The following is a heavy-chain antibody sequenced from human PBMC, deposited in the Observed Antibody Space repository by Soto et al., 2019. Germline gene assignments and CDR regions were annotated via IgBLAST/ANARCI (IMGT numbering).Heavy chain of an antibody. J-gene: IGHJ4*02. CDR3: ARAGSGGGYFDY. CDR1: GFTFSSYA. D-gene: IGHD3-10*01. Sequence: EVQLVESGGGLVQPGGSLRLSCAASGFTFSSYAMHWVRQAPGKGLEYVSAISSNGGSTYYANSVKGRFTISRDNSTNTRYLQMGSLRAEDMAVYYCARAGSGGGYFDYWGQGTLVTVSS. V-gene: IGHV3-64*01. CDR2: ISSNGGST.